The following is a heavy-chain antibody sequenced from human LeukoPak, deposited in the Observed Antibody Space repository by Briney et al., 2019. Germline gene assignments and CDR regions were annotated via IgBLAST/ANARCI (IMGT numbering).Heavy chain of an antibody. J-gene: IGHJ6*03. Sequence: SVKVSCKVSGGSFSSYALNWVRQAPGQGLEWMGGIIPIFGTANYAQKFQGRVTITADKSTSTAYMELSSLRSEDTAVYYCASWGIRYYYMDVWGKGTTVTVSS. CDR2: IIPIFGTA. D-gene: IGHD3-16*01. V-gene: IGHV1-69*06. CDR1: GGSFSSYA. CDR3: ASWGIRYYYMDV.